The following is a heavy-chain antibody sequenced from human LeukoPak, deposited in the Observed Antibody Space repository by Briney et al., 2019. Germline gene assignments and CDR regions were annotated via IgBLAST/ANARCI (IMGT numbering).Heavy chain of an antibody. D-gene: IGHD3-10*01. J-gene: IGHJ4*02. CDR1: GGSISSGGYY. Sequence: SETLSLTCTVSGGSISSGGYYWSWIRQPPGKGLEWIGEINHSGSTNYNPSLKSRVTISVDTSKNQFSLKLSSVTAADTAVYYCARGGTMVRGVRMNDYWGQGTLVTVSS. CDR3: ARGGTMVRGVRMNDY. V-gene: IGHV4-39*07. CDR2: INHSGST.